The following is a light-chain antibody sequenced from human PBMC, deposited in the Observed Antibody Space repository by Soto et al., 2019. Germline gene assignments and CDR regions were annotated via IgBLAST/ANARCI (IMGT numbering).Light chain of an antibody. CDR2: DVS. Sequence: QSALTQPASVSGSPGQSITISCTGSSSDVGGYNFVSWYQQYPGKAPKLMVHDVSSRPSGISDRFSGSKSGNTASLTISGLQAEDEADYYCSSYTSSTTFVVFGGGTKLTVL. CDR3: SSYTSSTTFVV. J-gene: IGLJ2*01. CDR1: SSDVGGYNF. V-gene: IGLV2-14*01.